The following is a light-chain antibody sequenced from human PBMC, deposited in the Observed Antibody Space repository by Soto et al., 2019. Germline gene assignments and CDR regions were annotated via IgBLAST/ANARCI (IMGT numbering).Light chain of an antibody. Sequence: QSVLTQPASVSGSPGQSITISCTGTSSDVGAYNYVSWYQQYPGKAPKLMIYHVSNRPSGVSNRFSGSKSGNSASLTVSGLQGEDEADYYCNSYTTTITYVFGTGTKVTVL. CDR3: NSYTTTITYV. CDR2: HVS. V-gene: IGLV2-14*01. J-gene: IGLJ1*01. CDR1: SSDVGAYNY.